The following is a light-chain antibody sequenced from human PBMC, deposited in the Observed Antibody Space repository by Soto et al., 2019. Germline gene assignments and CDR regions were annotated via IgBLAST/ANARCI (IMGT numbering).Light chain of an antibody. CDR1: SSNIGAGYD. CDR2: GNS. V-gene: IGLV1-40*01. J-gene: IGLJ2*01. Sequence: QSVLTQPPSVSGAPGQRVTISCTGSSSNIGAGYDVHWYQQLPGTAPKLLIYGNSNRPSGVPDRFSGSKSGTSASLAIPGLQAEDEADYYCQSYDSSLSGSVFGGVTKLTVL. CDR3: QSYDSSLSGSV.